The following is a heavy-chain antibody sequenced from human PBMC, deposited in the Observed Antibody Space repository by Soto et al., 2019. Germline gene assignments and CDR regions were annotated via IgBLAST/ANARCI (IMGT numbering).Heavy chain of an antibody. CDR2: IKQDGSEK. Sequence: PGWSLRLSCAASGFPFSSYWMSWVRQAPGKGLEWVANIKQDGSEKYYVDSVKGRFTISRDNAKNSLYLQMNSLRAEDTAVYYCARVEIAAAGPFDYWGQGTLVTVSS. D-gene: IGHD6-13*01. J-gene: IGHJ4*02. V-gene: IGHV3-7*01. CDR3: ARVEIAAAGPFDY. CDR1: GFPFSSYW.